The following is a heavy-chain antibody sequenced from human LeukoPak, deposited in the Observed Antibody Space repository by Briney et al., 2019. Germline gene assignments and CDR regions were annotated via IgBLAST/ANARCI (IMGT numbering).Heavy chain of an antibody. CDR3: ASTRGYSSSSGYYYYGMDV. CDR2: ISAYNGNT. Sequence: ASVKVSCKPSGYTFTSDGISWGRHAPGQGLEWMGWISAYNGNTNYAQKLQGRVTMTTDTSTSTAYMELRSLRSDDTAVYYCASTRGYSSSSGYYYYGMDVWGQGTTVTVSS. J-gene: IGHJ6*02. CDR1: GYTFTSDG. V-gene: IGHV1-18*01. D-gene: IGHD6-6*01.